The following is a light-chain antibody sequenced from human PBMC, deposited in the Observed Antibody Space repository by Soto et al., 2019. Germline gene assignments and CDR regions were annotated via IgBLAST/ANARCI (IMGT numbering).Light chain of an antibody. V-gene: IGLV2-14*01. Sequence: QSALTQPAFVSGSPGQSITISCTGTSSDVGGYSYVSWYQHPPGKAPKLMISEVSNRPSGVSNRFSGSKSGNTASLTISGLQAEDAADYYCSSYTSTSTRVFGTGTKVTVL. CDR3: SSYTSTSTRV. CDR1: SSDVGGYSY. J-gene: IGLJ1*01. CDR2: EVS.